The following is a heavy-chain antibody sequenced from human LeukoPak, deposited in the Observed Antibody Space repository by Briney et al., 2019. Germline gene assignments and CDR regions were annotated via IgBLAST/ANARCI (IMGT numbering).Heavy chain of an antibody. V-gene: IGHV4-39*02. CDR1: RGSIKNSSYF. CDR2: IYYSGST. D-gene: IGHD2-2*01. J-gene: IGHJ4*02. Sequence: PSETLSLTCTVSRGSIKNSSYFWGWIRQPPGKGLEWIGSIYYSGSTYCNSSLKSRVTISIDTSKNQFSLKLNSVTAADTAVYYCATEDVVVPTAAQRPLDYWGQGTLVTVSS. CDR3: ATEDVVVPTAAQRPLDY.